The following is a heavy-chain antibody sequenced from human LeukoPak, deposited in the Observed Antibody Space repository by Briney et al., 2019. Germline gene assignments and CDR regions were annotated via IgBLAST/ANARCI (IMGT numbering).Heavy chain of an antibody. V-gene: IGHV3-15*01. Sequence: GGSLRLSCAASGFTFSSYWMTWVRQAPGKGLEWVGLIKSKTNGETRDYAAPVKGRFTISRDDSDNTLYLQMNSLKTEDTAVYYCTVVNYGSGSYPLGSWGQGTLVTVSS. D-gene: IGHD3-10*01. CDR3: TVVNYGSGSYPLGS. CDR2: IKSKTNGETR. CDR1: GFTFSSYW. J-gene: IGHJ5*02.